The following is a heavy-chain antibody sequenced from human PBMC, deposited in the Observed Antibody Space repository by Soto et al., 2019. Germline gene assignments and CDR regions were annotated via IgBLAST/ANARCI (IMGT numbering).Heavy chain of an antibody. D-gene: IGHD6-19*01. J-gene: IGHJ5*02. Sequence: PGGSLRLSCAASGFTFSSYWMSWVRQAPGKGLEWVANIKQDGSEKYYVDSVKGRFTISRDNAKNSLYLQMNSLRAEDTAVYYCARSDFSSGWYWFDPWGQGTLVTVSS. CDR2: IKQDGSEK. CDR1: GFTFSSYW. CDR3: ARSDFSSGWYWFDP. V-gene: IGHV3-7*03.